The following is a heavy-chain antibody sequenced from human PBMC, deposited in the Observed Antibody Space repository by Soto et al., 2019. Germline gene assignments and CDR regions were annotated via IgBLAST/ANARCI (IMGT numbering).Heavy chain of an antibody. J-gene: IGHJ6*02. V-gene: IGHV3-11*01. CDR1: GFTFSDSY. Sequence: GGSLRLSCVASGFTFSDSYMTWFRQAPGQGPEWVSYISGSGTTIYYAESVKGRFTISRDNAKNSLYLQMNSLRAEDTAVYYCTKLAGMDVWGQGTTVTVSS. CDR3: TKLAGMDV. CDR2: ISGSGTTI.